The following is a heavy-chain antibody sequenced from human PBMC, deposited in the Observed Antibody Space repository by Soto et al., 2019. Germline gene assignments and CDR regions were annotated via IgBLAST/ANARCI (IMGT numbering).Heavy chain of an antibody. Sequence: EVKLLESGGGLVQPGGSLRLSCAASGFTFSSYAMSWVRQAPGKGLEWVSSITGGGDNTHYADSVKGRFTISRDNSKNPLSLQMDSLRVEDTAVYHCAKGRLAVAAPYHWFDPWGQGTLVTVSS. J-gene: IGHJ5*02. D-gene: IGHD6-19*01. V-gene: IGHV3-23*01. CDR1: GFTFSSYA. CDR3: AKGRLAVAAPYHWFDP. CDR2: ITGGGDNT.